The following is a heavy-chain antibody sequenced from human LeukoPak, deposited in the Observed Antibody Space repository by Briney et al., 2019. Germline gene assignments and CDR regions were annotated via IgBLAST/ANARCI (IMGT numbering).Heavy chain of an antibody. CDR1: GYTFTDYY. CDR3: ARDLGFCSGGSCGSMTTVTSYDY. Sequence: GASVKVSCKASGYTFTDYYMHWVRQAPGQGLEGMGWLTPNNGAPNFAQKFQGRVTMTRDTSISTTYMELSRLRSDDTAVYYCARDLGFCSGGSCGSMTTVTSYDYWGQGTLVTVSS. CDR2: LTPNNGAP. J-gene: IGHJ4*02. D-gene: IGHD2-15*01. V-gene: IGHV1-2*02.